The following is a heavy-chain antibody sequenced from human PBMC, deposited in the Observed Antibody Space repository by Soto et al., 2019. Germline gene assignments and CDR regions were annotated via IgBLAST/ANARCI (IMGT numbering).Heavy chain of an antibody. D-gene: IGHD4-17*01. V-gene: IGHV1-69*05. Sequence: VASVKVSCKASGGTFSSYAISWVRQAPGQGLEWMGGIIPIFGTANYAQKFQGRLTISKDTSGSQVVLSMTNVDPVDTATYYCARMNVDSYQFYYAMDVWGQGTTVTVSS. J-gene: IGHJ6*02. CDR1: GGTFSSYA. CDR2: IIPIFGTA. CDR3: ARMNVDSYQFYYAMDV.